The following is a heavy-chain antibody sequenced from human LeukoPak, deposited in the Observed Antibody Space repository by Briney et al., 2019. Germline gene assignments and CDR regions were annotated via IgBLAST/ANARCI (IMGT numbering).Heavy chain of an antibody. J-gene: IGHJ5*02. V-gene: IGHV4-4*02. Sequence: SETLSFTCAVSGGSISSSNWWSWVRQPPGKGLEWIGEIYHSGSTNYNPSLKSRVTISVDKSKNQFSLKLSSVTAADTAVYYCARDRLEDCSSTSCYHNWFDPWGQGTLVTVSS. CDR2: IYHSGST. D-gene: IGHD2-2*01. CDR1: GGSISSSNW. CDR3: ARDRLEDCSSTSCYHNWFDP.